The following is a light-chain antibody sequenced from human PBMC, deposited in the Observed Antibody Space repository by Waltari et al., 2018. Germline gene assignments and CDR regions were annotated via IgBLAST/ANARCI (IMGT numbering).Light chain of an antibody. CDR3: QQRYNWPLT. Sequence: LVLTQSPSTLSLSPGYRATLSCRASQSVSSYLVWYQQKPGQAPRLLIHGASTRATGIPARFSGSGSGTDFTLTISSLEPEDFAVFYCQQRYNWPLTFGGGTKVEIK. CDR2: GAS. V-gene: IGKV3-11*01. CDR1: QSVSSY. J-gene: IGKJ4*01.